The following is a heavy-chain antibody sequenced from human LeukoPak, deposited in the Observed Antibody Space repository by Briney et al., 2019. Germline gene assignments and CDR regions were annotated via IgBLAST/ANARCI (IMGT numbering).Heavy chain of an antibody. CDR3: ATDSGPTWGRAFDI. CDR1: GYNFASYW. Sequence: GESLKISCKGSGYNFASYWVGWVRQMPGKGLEWVGIIYPGDSDTRYSPSFRGQVTISADKSISATYLQWSSLKASDTAMYYCATDSGPTWGRAFDIWGQGTVVTVSS. J-gene: IGHJ3*02. CDR2: IYPGDSDT. D-gene: IGHD7-27*01. V-gene: IGHV5-51*01.